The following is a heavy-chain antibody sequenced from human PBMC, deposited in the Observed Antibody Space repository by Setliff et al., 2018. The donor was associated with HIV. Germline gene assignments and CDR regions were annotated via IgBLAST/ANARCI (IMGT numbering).Heavy chain of an antibody. CDR2: INNDGSIT. CDR3: AKYSGWEPGMFRLRWAYYDY. Sequence: GGSLRLSCAASGFTLIDHWMHWVRQVPGKGLVWVSRINNDGSITYYADSVKGRFTISRDNSKNTLFLQVNSLRAEDTAVYYCAKYSGWEPGMFRLRWAYYDYWGQGTLVTVSS. CDR1: GFTLIDHW. J-gene: IGHJ4*02. V-gene: IGHV3-74*01. D-gene: IGHD1-26*01.